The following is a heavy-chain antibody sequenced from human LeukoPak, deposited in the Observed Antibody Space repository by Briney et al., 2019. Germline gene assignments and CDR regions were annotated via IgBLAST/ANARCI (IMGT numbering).Heavy chain of an antibody. Sequence: SVKVSCKASGGTFTSYAISWVRQAPGQGLEWMGGIIPIFGTANYAQKFQGRVTITADESTSTAYMELSSLRSEDTAVYYCAGAVVPGDAFDIWGQGTMVTVSS. CDR3: AGAVVPGDAFDI. V-gene: IGHV1-69*13. J-gene: IGHJ3*02. D-gene: IGHD4-23*01. CDR1: GGTFTSYA. CDR2: IIPIFGTA.